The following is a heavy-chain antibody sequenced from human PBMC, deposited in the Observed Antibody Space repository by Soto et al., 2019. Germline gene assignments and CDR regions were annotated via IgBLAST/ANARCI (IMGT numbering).Heavy chain of an antibody. V-gene: IGHV3-30*18. CDR1: GFTFSSYG. J-gene: IGHJ6*02. CDR3: AKDSYGMDV. CDR2: ISYDGSNE. Sequence: QVQLVESGGGVVQPGRSLRLSCAASGFTFSSYGMHWVRQAPGKGLEWVAVISYDGSNEYYADSVKGRFTISRDNSKNTLYLQMNSLRAEDTAVYYCAKDSYGMDVWGQGTTVTVSS.